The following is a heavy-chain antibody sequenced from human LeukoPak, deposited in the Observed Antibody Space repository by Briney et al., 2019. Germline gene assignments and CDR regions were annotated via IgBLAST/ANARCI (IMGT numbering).Heavy chain of an antibody. CDR1: EFNFNTYA. J-gene: IGHJ4*02. V-gene: IGHV3-30-3*01. CDR2: ISYDGSNK. CDR3: GRGGYYFDY. Sequence: GGSLRLSCVASEFNFNTYALHWVRQAPGKGLEWVAAISYDGSNKYYADSVKGRFSISRDNAKSTLYLQMNSLRAEDTAVYYCGRGGYYFDYWGQGTLVTVSS.